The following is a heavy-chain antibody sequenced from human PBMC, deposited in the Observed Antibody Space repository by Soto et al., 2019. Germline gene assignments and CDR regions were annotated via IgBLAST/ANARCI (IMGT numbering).Heavy chain of an antibody. V-gene: IGHV4-31*03. CDR3: ARARQYYDCELDP. CDR1: GGSIRSPNFS. Sequence: ASETLSLTCTVIGGSIRSPNFSWSWIRQHPGKGLEWIGYIYNTGSTTYNPSLKSRLSISLDTSENQFSLKLTSVTAADTAIYYCARARQYYDCELDPWGQGTLVTVSS. CDR2: IYNTGST. J-gene: IGHJ5*02. D-gene: IGHD3-16*01.